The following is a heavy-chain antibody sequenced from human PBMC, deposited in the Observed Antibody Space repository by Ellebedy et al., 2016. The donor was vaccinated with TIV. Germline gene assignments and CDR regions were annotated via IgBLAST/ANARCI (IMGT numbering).Heavy chain of an antibody. CDR2: INTGNGNK. D-gene: IGHD3-3*01. V-gene: IGHV1-3*04. CDR3: ATREWQDPMDV. J-gene: IGHJ6*02. Sequence: ASVKVSCXASGHTFTSYGIHWVRQAPGQRLEWMGWINTGNGNKKYSQKFQGRVTITRDTSASTAYMELSSLMSEDTAVYYCATREWQDPMDVWGQGTTVTVSS. CDR1: GHTFTSYG.